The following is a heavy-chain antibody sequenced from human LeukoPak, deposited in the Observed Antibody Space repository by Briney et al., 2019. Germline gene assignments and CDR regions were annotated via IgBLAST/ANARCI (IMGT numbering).Heavy chain of an antibody. D-gene: IGHD3-22*01. J-gene: IGHJ4*02. V-gene: IGHV3-48*02. CDR1: GFTFSTYS. CDR3: ARDISGYYYFDY. CDR2: ISSGSTSI. Sequence: GGSLRLSCAASGFTFSTYSMNWVRQAPGKGLEWVSYISSGSTSIYYADSVKGRFTISRDNAKNSLYLQMSSLRDEDTAVYYCARDISGYYYFDYWGQGTLVTVSS.